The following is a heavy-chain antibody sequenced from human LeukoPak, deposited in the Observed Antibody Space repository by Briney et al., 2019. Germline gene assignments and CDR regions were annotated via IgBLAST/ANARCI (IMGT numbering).Heavy chain of an antibody. CDR2: ISSSSSYI. CDR1: GFTFSSYS. V-gene: IGHV3-21*01. CDR3: ARGRGIAASYFDY. Sequence: GGSLRPSCAASGFTFSSYSMNWVRQAPGKGLEWVSSISSSSSYIYYADSVKGRFTISRDNAKNSLYLQMNSLRAEDTAVYYCARGRGIAASYFDYWGQGTLVTVSS. J-gene: IGHJ4*02. D-gene: IGHD6-13*01.